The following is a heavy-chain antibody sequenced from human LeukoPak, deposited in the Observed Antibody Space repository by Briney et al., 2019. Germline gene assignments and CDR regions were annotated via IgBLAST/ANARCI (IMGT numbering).Heavy chain of an antibody. J-gene: IGHJ4*02. CDR1: GYTFTSYD. Sequence: GASVKVSCKASGYTFTSYDINWVRQATGQGLEWMGWMNPNSGNTGYAQKFQGRVTITRNTSISTAYMELSSLRSEDTAVYYCARGKVVITWEFDYWGQGTLVTVSS. CDR3: ARGKVVITWEFDY. V-gene: IGHV1-8*03. D-gene: IGHD3-22*01. CDR2: MNPNSGNT.